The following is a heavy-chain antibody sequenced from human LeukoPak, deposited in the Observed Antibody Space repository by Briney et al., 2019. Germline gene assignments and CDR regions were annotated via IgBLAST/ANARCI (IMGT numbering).Heavy chain of an antibody. J-gene: IGHJ6*02. D-gene: IGHD3-3*01. Sequence: GRSLRLSCKGSAFVPNKYSTSWGRHSPGEGLDWVAAMSAGVDTTYYADSVKGWFSISRDNTKNSLYLQMSRLRAEDTAVYYCAKVEVEWSTPDYGMDVWGPGTAVTVSS. CDR3: AKVEVEWSTPDYGMDV. CDR2: MSAGVDTT. V-gene: IGHV3-23*01. CDR1: AFVPNKYS.